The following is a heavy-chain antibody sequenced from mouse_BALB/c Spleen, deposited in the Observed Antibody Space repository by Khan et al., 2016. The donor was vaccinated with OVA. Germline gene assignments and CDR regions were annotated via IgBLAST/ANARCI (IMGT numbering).Heavy chain of an antibody. J-gene: IGHJ2*01. CDR1: GYSITSDYA. CDR2: ISYSGRT. CDR3: ASSVSIPTVVAADFDY. Sequence: EVQLQESGPGLVKPSQSLSLTCTVTGYSITSDYAWNWIRQSPGNKLEWMGYISYSGRTSYNPSFKSRISITRDTSKNQFFLQLNAVTTEVTATYYCASSVSIPTVVAADFDYWGQGTTLTVSS. V-gene: IGHV3-2*02. D-gene: IGHD1-1*01.